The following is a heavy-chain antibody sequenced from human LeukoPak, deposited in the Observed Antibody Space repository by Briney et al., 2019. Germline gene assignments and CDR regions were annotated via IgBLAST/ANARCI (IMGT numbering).Heavy chain of an antibody. J-gene: IGHJ4*02. Sequence: SETLSLTCTVSGGSISSGGYYWSWIRQHPGKGLEWIGYIYYSGSTYYNPSLKSRVTISVDTSKNQFSLKLSSVTAADTAVYYCAGTYYDFWSGYPLSYYFDYWGQGTLVTVSS. CDR1: GGSISSGGYY. D-gene: IGHD3-3*01. CDR3: AGTYYDFWSGYPLSYYFDY. CDR2: IYYSGST. V-gene: IGHV4-31*03.